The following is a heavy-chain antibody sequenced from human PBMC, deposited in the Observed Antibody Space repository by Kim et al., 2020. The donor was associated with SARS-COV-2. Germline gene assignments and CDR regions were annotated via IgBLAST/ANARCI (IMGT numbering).Heavy chain of an antibody. V-gene: IGHV3-53*01. D-gene: IGHD3-16*01. J-gene: IGHJ4*02. CDR3: ARDRGGTGAVFDY. Sequence: YADSGKGRFTISRDNSKNTVYLQMNRLRVEDTAVYCCARDRGGTGAVFDYWGQGTLVTVSS.